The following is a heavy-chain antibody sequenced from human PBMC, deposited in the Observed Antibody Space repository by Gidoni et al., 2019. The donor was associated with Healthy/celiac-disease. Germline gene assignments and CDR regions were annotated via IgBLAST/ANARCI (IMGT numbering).Heavy chain of an antibody. CDR1: GYSFPSYW. D-gene: IGHD3-10*01. Sequence: EVQLVQSGAEVKKPGESLKISCKGSGYSFPSYWIGWVRQMPGKGLEWMGIIYPGDSDTRYSPSFQGQVTISADKSISTAYLQWSSLKASDTAMYYCAREATYYYGSGSYISWYFDLWGRGTLVTVSS. CDR2: IYPGDSDT. V-gene: IGHV5-51*01. J-gene: IGHJ2*01. CDR3: AREATYYYGSGSYISWYFDL.